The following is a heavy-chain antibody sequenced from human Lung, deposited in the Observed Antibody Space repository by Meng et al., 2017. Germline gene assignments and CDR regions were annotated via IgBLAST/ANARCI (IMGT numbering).Heavy chain of an antibody. V-gene: IGHV4-34*01. J-gene: IGHJ4*02. CDR3: ARGPTTMAHDFDY. D-gene: IGHD4-11*01. Sequence: QVQVQQWGAGPLKPSGTLSLTCVVSGGSCSDYYWSWIRQPPGKGLEWIGEINHSGSTNYNPSLESRATISVDTSQNNLSLKLSSVTAADSAVYYCARGPTTMAHDFDYWGQGTLVTVSS. CDR1: GGSCSDYY. CDR2: INHSGST.